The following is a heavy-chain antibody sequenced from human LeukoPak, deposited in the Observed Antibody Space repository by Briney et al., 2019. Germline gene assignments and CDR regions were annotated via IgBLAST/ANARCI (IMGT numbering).Heavy chain of an antibody. D-gene: IGHD2-15*01. CDR1: GGSISSYY. CDR3: ARDCSGGSCQAILRDY. Sequence: SETLSLTCTVSGGSISSYYWSWIRQPAGKGLEWIGRIYTSGSTNYNPSLKSRVTMSVDTSKNQFSLKLSSVTAADTAVYYCARDCSGGSCQAILRDYWGQGTLVTVSS. CDR2: IYTSGST. V-gene: IGHV4-4*07. J-gene: IGHJ4*02.